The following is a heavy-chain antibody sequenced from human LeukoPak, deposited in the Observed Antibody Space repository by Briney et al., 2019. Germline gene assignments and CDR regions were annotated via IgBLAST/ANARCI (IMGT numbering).Heavy chain of an antibody. CDR2: ISYDGSNK. Sequence: GGSLRLSCAASGFTFSSYAMHWVRQAPGKGLEWVAVISYDGSNKYYVDSVKGRFTISRDNSKNTLYLQINSLRAEDTAMYYCAREGGISIFGVVINWGQGTLVTVSS. V-gene: IGHV3-30*04. CDR1: GFTFSSYA. CDR3: AREGGISIFGVVIN. D-gene: IGHD3-3*01. J-gene: IGHJ4*02.